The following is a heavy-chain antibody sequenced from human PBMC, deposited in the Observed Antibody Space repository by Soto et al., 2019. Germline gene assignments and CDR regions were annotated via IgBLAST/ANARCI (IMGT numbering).Heavy chain of an antibody. D-gene: IGHD6-19*01. Sequence: PSETLSLTYTVSGGSISSYYWSWIRQPPGKGLEWIGYIYYSGSTNYNPSLKSRVTISVDTSKNQFSLKLSSVTAADTAVYYCARSSSGWYVYYLDYWGQGTLVTVSS. CDR2: IYYSGST. CDR1: GGSISSYY. J-gene: IGHJ4*02. CDR3: ARSSSGWYVYYLDY. V-gene: IGHV4-59*01.